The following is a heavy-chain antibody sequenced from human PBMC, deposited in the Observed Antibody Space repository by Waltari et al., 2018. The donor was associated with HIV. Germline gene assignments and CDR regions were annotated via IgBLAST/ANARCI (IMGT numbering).Heavy chain of an antibody. Sequence: EVQLLESGGGLVQPGGSLRLSCAASGFTFSSYAMSWVRQAPGKGLVWVSAISGSGGSTYYADSVKGRFTISRDNSKNTLYLQMNSLRAEDTAVYYCAKTRIAVADNRADAFDIWGQGTMVTVSS. V-gene: IGHV3-23*01. CDR1: GFTFSSYA. D-gene: IGHD6-19*01. J-gene: IGHJ3*02. CDR3: AKTRIAVADNRADAFDI. CDR2: ISGSGGST.